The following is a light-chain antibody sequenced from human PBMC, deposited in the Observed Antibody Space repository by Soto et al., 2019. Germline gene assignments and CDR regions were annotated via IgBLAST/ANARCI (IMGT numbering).Light chain of an antibody. CDR3: QQRSNWPPALS. CDR1: QSVSSY. CDR2: DAS. Sequence: EIVLTQSPATLSLSPGERATLSCRASQSVSSYLAWYQQKPGQAPRLLIYDASNRATGIPARLSGSGSGTDFTLTIGSPEPEDFAIYYCQQRSNWPPALSFGGGTKVEIK. V-gene: IGKV3-11*01. J-gene: IGKJ4*01.